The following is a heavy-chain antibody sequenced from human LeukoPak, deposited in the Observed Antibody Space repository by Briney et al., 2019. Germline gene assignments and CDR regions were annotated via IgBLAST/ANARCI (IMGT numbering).Heavy chain of an antibody. CDR3: ARGGMTTVTTAFD. CDR1: GYTFTDSY. Sequence: ASVKVSCKTSGYTFTDSYIHWVRQAPGQGLEWMGIINPSGGSTSYAQKFQGRVTLTRDMSTSTVYMELSSLRSGDTAVYYCARGGMTTVTTAFDWGQGTLVTVSS. J-gene: IGHJ4*02. D-gene: IGHD4-17*01. CDR2: INPSGGST. V-gene: IGHV1-46*01.